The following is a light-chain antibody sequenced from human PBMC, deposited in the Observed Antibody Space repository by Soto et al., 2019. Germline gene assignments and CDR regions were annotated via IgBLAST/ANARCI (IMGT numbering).Light chain of an antibody. Sequence: QSALTQPASVSVSPGQSITMSCTGTSSDVGGYNYVSWYQQHPGKAPKLMIDEVSNRPSGVSNRFSGSKSGNTASLTISGLQAEDEADYYCSSYTSSSTLVFGTGTKLTVL. V-gene: IGLV2-14*01. CDR1: SSDVGGYNY. J-gene: IGLJ1*01. CDR2: EVS. CDR3: SSYTSSSTLV.